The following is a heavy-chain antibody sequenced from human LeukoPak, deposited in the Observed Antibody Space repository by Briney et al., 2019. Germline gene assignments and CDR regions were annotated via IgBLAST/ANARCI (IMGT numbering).Heavy chain of an antibody. V-gene: IGHV4-4*02. D-gene: IGHD6-19*01. CDR1: GVSISSNLW. J-gene: IGHJ4*02. CDR3: ARFATGGLYYFDY. CDR2: IHHSGSI. Sequence: PSETLSLTCAVSGVSISSNLWWTWVRQPPGKGLEWIAEIHHSGSINYNPSLKSRVTISVDTSKNQFSLKLISVTAADTAVYYCARFATGGLYYFDYWGQGTLVIVSS.